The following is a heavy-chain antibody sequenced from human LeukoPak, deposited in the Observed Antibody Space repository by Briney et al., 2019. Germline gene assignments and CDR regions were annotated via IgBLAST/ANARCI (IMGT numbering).Heavy chain of an antibody. CDR1: GFTFSSYS. J-gene: IGHJ4*02. Sequence: GGSLRLSCAASGFTFSSYSMNGVRQAPGKGLEGVSYISSSSSTIYSADSVKGRFTISRDNAKNSLYLQMNSRRAEDTAVYYCAREQDLDYWGQGTLVTVSS. CDR3: AREQDLDY. V-gene: IGHV3-48*01. CDR2: ISSSSSTI.